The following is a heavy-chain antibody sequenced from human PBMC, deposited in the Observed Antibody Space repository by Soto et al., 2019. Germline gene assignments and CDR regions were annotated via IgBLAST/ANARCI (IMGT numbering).Heavy chain of an antibody. CDR1: AYTFSDYN. D-gene: IGHD6-19*01. Sequence: ASVKVSCKASAYTFSDYNLHWVRQAPGQGLEWMGSINPRNGDAVSAQKFQARIILTRDTSTTTAYMELSRLTSPDTAVYYCARHRFPSGSDYFDYWGQGTLVTVYS. J-gene: IGHJ4*02. CDR2: INPRNGDA. CDR3: ARHRFPSGSDYFDY. V-gene: IGHV1-2*02.